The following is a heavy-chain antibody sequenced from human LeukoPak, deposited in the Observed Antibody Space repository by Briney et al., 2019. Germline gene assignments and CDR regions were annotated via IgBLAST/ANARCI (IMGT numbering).Heavy chain of an antibody. CDR1: GGSFSGYY. J-gene: IGHJ4*02. CDR2: INHSGST. Sequence: SETLSLTCAVYGGSFSGYYWSWIRQPPGKGLEWIGEINHSGSTNYNPSLKSRVTISVGTSENQFSLKLSSVTAADTAVYYCARQQLSQLYYFDYWGQGTLVTVSS. D-gene: IGHD6-13*01. V-gene: IGHV4-34*01. CDR3: ARQQLSQLYYFDY.